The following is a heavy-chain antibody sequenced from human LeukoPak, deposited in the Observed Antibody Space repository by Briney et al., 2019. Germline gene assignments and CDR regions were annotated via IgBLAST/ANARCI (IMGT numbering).Heavy chain of an antibody. V-gene: IGHV4-59*01. CDR2: IYYTGST. J-gene: IGHJ4*02. Sequence: SETLSLTCTVSGGSISSYYWNWIRQPPGKGLEWIGYIYYTGSTNYNPSLKSRVTISVDTSKNQFSLKLSSVTAADTAVYYWARGGGYSSSWSYWGQGTLVTVSS. CDR3: ARGGGYSSSWSY. CDR1: GGSISSYY. D-gene: IGHD6-13*01.